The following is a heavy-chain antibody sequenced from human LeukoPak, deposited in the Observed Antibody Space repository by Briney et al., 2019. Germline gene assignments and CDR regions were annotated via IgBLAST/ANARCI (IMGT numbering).Heavy chain of an antibody. CDR1: GFTFSSYE. J-gene: IGHJ4*02. V-gene: IGHV3-48*03. CDR2: ISSSGSTI. CDR3: ARGPSNYYGSGSGRGDY. Sequence: PGGSLRLSCAASGFTFSSYEMNWVRQAPGKGLEWVSYISSSGSTIYYADSMKGRYTISRDNAKNSLFLQMNSLQAEDTAVYYCARGPSNYYGSGSGRGDYWGQGTPVTVSS. D-gene: IGHD3-10*01.